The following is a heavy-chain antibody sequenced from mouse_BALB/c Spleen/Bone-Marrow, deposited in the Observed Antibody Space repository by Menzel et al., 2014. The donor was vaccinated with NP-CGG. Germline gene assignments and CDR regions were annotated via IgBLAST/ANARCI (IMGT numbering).Heavy chain of an antibody. CDR3: ARSRGYAWFAY. V-gene: IGHV1-87*01. D-gene: IGHD2-2*01. J-gene: IGHJ3*01. CDR1: GYNFNNYW. Sequence: AQLQQSGAELARPGASVKLSCKASGYNFNNYWMQWIKQRPGQGLEWIGAIYPGDGDTRYTQKFKGKATLTADKSSSTAYMQLSSLTSEDAAVYFCARSRGYAWFAYWSQGTLVTVSA. CDR2: IYPGDGDT.